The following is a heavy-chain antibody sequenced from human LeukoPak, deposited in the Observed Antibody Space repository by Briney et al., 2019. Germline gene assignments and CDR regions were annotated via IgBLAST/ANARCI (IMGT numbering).Heavy chain of an antibody. D-gene: IGHD3-22*01. Sequence: SEALSLTCTVSGGSISSGDYYWSWIRQPPGTGLEWIGYIYYSGSTYYNPSLKSRVTISVDTSKNQFSLKLSSVTAADTAVYYCASGYSRWFDPWGQGTLVTVSS. CDR3: ASGYSRWFDP. J-gene: IGHJ5*02. CDR2: IYYSGST. CDR1: GGSISSGDYY. V-gene: IGHV4-30-4*01.